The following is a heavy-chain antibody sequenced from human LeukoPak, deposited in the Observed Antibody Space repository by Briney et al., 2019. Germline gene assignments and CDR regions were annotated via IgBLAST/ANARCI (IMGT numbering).Heavy chain of an antibody. CDR2: ISGSGGST. J-gene: IGHJ4*02. CDR3: AKVPITMIVVVEYYFDY. CDR1: GFTFSSYA. V-gene: IGHV3-23*01. D-gene: IGHD3-22*01. Sequence: GGSLRLSCAASGFTFSSYAMSWVRQAPGKGLEWVSAISGSGGSTYYADSVKGRFTISRDNSKSTLYLQMNSLRAEDTAVYYCAKVPITMIVVVEYYFDYWGQGTLVTVSS.